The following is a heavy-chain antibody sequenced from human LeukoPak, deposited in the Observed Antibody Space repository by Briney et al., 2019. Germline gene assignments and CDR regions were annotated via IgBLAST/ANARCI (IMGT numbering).Heavy chain of an antibody. CDR2: INPNSGGT. CDR3: ARVTDFWSGYYPRVKGLDAFDI. CDR1: GYTFTGYY. J-gene: IGHJ3*02. D-gene: IGHD3-3*01. Sequence: ASVKVSCKASGYTFTGYYMHWVRQAPGQGLEWMGWINPNSGGTNYAQKFQGRVTMTRDTSISTAYMELSRLRSDDTAVYYCARVTDFWSGYYPRVKGLDAFDIWGQGTMVTVSS. V-gene: IGHV1-2*02.